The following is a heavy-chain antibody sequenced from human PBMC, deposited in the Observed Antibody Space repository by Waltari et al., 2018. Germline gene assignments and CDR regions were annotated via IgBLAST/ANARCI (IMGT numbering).Heavy chain of an antibody. V-gene: IGHV1-8*01. J-gene: IGHJ6*02. CDR2: MNPNSGNT. CDR1: GYTFTSYD. Sequence: QVQLVQSGAEVKKPGASVKVSCKASGYTFTSYDINWVRQATGQGLGWMGWMNPNSGNTGYAQKFQGRVTMTRNTSISTAYMELSSLRSEDTAVYYCARGLMDYDFWSGSFGMDVWGQGTTVTVSS. CDR3: ARGLMDYDFWSGSFGMDV. D-gene: IGHD3-3*01.